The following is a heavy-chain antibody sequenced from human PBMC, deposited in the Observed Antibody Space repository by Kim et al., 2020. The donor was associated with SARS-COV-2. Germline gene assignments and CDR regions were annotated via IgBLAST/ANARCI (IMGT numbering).Heavy chain of an antibody. D-gene: IGHD2-2*01. J-gene: IGHJ6*02. V-gene: IGHV3-48*03. CDR1: GFTFSTYE. Sequence: GGSLRLSCAASGFTFSTYEMNWVRQAPGKGLEWFSYISTSGSTIYYADSVKGRITISSDNAKSSLSLQMNSLRADDTAVYYCARSLYCSSTSCFYGMDVWGEGSTVTVS. CDR3: ARSLYCSSTSCFYGMDV. CDR2: ISTSGSTI.